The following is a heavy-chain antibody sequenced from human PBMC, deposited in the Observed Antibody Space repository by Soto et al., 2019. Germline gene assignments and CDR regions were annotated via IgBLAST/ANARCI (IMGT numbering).Heavy chain of an antibody. CDR3: ARYAYCSGGSCSTKNNWFDP. CDR1: GYSISSGYD. D-gene: IGHD2-15*01. Sequence: PSETLSLTCAVSGYSISSGYDWGWIRQPPGKGLEWIGSIHHSGSTYYNPSLKSRVTISVDTSKNQFSLKLSSVTAADTAVYYCARYAYCSGGSCSTKNNWFDPWGQGTLVTV. V-gene: IGHV4-38-2*01. J-gene: IGHJ5*02. CDR2: IHHSGST.